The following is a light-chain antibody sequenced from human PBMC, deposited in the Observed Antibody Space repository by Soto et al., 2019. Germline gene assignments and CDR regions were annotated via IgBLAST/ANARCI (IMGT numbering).Light chain of an antibody. J-gene: IGKJ3*01. V-gene: IGKV1-33*01. Sequence: DIQMTQSPSSLSASVGDRVTITCQASQDISNYLNWYQQKPGKAPKLLIYDATNLETGVPSRFSGSGSGTDFTFTISSPQPEDNATYYCQHYDQLPQGSAFTFGPGTKVDIK. CDR2: DAT. CDR3: QHYDQLPQGSAFT. CDR1: QDISNY.